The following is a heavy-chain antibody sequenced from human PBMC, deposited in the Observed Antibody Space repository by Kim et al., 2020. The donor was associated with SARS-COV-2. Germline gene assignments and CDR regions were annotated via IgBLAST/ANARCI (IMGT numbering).Heavy chain of an antibody. J-gene: IGHJ6*02. CDR3: ARFYCSSTSCYNYYGMDV. Sequence: GESLKISCKGSGYSFTSYWIGWVRQMPGKGLEWMGIIYPGDSDTRYSPSFQGQVTISADNSISTAYLQWSSLKASDTAMYYCARFYCSSTSCYNYYGMDVWGQGTTVTVSS. CDR2: IYPGDSDT. V-gene: IGHV5-51*01. CDR1: GYSFTSYW. D-gene: IGHD2-2*02.